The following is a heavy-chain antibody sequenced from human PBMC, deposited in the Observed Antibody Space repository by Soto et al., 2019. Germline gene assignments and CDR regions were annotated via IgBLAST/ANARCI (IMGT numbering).Heavy chain of an antibody. V-gene: IGHV3-23*01. D-gene: IGHD2-2*01. J-gene: IGHJ4*02. CDR3: AGGKSTTSLSGFDD. CDR2: ISGSGDTT. Sequence: GGSLRLSCAASGLTFSRYAMSWVRQAPGKGLEWVSGISGSGDTTDYADSVKGRFTISRDNSKNTLYLHMSSLRADDTALYYCAGGKSTTSLSGFDDWGQGTMVTVSS. CDR1: GLTFSRYA.